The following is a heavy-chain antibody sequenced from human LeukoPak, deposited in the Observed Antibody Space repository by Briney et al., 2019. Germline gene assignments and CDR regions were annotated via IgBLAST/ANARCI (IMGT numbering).Heavy chain of an antibody. J-gene: IGHJ1*01. CDR1: GFTFSAYA. V-gene: IGHV3-30*04. CDR3: ARARTGSYYSTFEH. CDR2: ISYDETNY. D-gene: IGHD1-26*01. Sequence: GGSLRLSCTASGFTFSAYAMHWVRQAPGKGPEWVAVISYDETNYYYAESVKGRFSISRDDSKNTLVLQMNSLTTEDTGVYYCARARTGSYYSTFEHWGPGTLVSVSS.